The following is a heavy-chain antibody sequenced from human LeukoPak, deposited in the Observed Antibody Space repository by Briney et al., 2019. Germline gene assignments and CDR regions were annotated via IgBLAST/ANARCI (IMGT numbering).Heavy chain of an antibody. CDR1: GGSISSYY. Sequence: SETLSLTCTVSGGSISSYYRSWIRQPPGKGLEWIGYIYTSGSTNYNPSLRSRVTISVDTSKNQFSLKLSSVTAVDTAVYYCARTRPLYDFWSGYSHYNWFDPWGQGTLVTVSS. CDR2: IYTSGST. D-gene: IGHD3-3*01. J-gene: IGHJ5*02. CDR3: ARTRPLYDFWSGYSHYNWFDP. V-gene: IGHV4-4*09.